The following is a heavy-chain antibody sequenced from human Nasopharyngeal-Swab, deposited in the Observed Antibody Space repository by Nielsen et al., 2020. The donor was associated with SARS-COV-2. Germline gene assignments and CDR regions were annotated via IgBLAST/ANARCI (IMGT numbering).Heavy chain of an antibody. J-gene: IGHJ4*02. CDR3: ARDDSSGWFPFDY. D-gene: IGHD6-19*01. CDR1: GGSFSGYY. CDR2: IYHSGST. V-gene: IGHV4-34*01. Sequence: SETLSLTCAVYGGSFSGYYWSWIRQPPGKGLEWIGSIYHSGSTYYNPSLKSRVTISVDTSKNQFSLKLSSVTAADTAVYYCARDDSSGWFPFDYWGQGTLVTVSS.